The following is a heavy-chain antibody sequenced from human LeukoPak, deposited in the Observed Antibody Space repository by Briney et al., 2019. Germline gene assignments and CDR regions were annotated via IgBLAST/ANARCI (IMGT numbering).Heavy chain of an antibody. V-gene: IGHV5-51*01. CDR3: ARPIAAAGNAFDI. Sequence: GESLKISCKGSGYSFTSYWIGWVRQMPGKGLEWMWIIYPGDSDTRYSPSFQGQVTISADKSISTAYLQWSSLKASDTAMYYCARPIAAAGNAFDIWGQGTMVTVSS. CDR1: GYSFTSYW. J-gene: IGHJ3*02. CDR2: IYPGDSDT. D-gene: IGHD6-13*01.